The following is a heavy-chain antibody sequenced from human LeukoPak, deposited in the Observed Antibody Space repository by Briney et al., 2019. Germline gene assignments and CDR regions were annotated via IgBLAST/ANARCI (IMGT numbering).Heavy chain of an antibody. V-gene: IGHV1-69*05. CDR2: IIPIFGTP. J-gene: IGHJ4*02. Sequence: SVKVSCKASGGAFSSYALSWVRQAPGQGLEWMGGIIPIFGTPNYAQKFQGRVTITTDESTSTAYMEVSSLRSEDTAVYYCAQGQAAYGDLRGLFDYWGQGTLVTVSS. D-gene: IGHD4-17*01. CDR3: AQGQAAYGDLRGLFDY. CDR1: GGAFSSYA.